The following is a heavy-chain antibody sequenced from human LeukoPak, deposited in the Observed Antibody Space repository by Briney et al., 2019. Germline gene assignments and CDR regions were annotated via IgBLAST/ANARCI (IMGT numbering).Heavy chain of an antibody. J-gene: IGHJ4*02. CDR2: IIPIFGTA. CDR1: GGTFSSYA. V-gene: IGHV1-69*13. D-gene: IGHD3-3*01. CDR3: ARDYPRVAVSRFLEWTNNYFDY. Sequence: ASVKVSCKASGGTFSSYAISWVRQAPGQGLEWMGGIIPIFGTANYAQKFQGRVTITADESTSTAYMELSSLRSEDTAVYYCARDYPRVAVSRFLEWTNNYFDYWGQGTLVTVSS.